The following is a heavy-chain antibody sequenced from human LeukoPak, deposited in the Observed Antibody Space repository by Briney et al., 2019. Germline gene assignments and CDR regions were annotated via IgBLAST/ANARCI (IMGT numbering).Heavy chain of an antibody. D-gene: IGHD3-10*01. Sequence: GGSLRLSCAASGFTFSDYYMSWIRQAPGKGLEWISYISTSGTTTYYADSVKGRFTISRDDAKNSLYLQMNSLRADDTAPYYCARVRGSYSVDYWGQGTLVTVSS. CDR1: GFTFSDYY. CDR3: ARVRGSYSVDY. CDR2: ISTSGTTT. J-gene: IGHJ4*02. V-gene: IGHV3-11*04.